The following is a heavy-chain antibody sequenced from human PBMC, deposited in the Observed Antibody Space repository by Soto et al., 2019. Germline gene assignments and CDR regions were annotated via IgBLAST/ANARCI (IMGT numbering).Heavy chain of an antibody. CDR2: ISAYNGNT. D-gene: IGHD3-10*01. CDR3: ARERQLAARGFGELGY. CDR1: GYTFTSYG. V-gene: IGHV1-18*01. Sequence: GASVKVSCKASGYTFTSYGISWVRQAPGQGLEWMGWISAYNGNTNYAQKLQGRVTMTTDTSTSTAYMELRSLRSDDTAVYYCARERQLAARGFGELGYWGQGTLVTVSS. J-gene: IGHJ4*02.